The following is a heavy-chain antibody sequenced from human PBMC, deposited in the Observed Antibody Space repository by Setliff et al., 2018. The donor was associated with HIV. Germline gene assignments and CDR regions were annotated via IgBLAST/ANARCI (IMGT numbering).Heavy chain of an antibody. Sequence: ASVKVSCKASGYTFTGYYMHWVRQAPGQGLEWMGWINPNSGGTNYAQKFQGWVTMTRDTSISTAYMELSRLRSDDTAVYYCARGPVVTVRWWYYYYYMDVWGKGTTVTVS. CDR1: GYTFTGYY. V-gene: IGHV1-2*04. D-gene: IGHD2-15*01. J-gene: IGHJ6*03. CDR2: INPNSGGT. CDR3: ARGPVVTVRWWYYYYYMDV.